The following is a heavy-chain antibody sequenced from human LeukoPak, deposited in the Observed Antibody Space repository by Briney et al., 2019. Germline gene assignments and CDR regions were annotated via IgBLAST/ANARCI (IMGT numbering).Heavy chain of an antibody. J-gene: IGHJ5*02. CDR2: ISAYNGNT. Sequence: ASVKVSCKASGYTFTSYGISWVRQAPGQGLEWMGWISAYNGNTKYAQKLQGRVTMTTDTSTSTAYMELRSLRSDDTAVYYCARGMPVLRYFDWLLEYNWFDPWGQGALVTVSS. V-gene: IGHV1-18*04. D-gene: IGHD3-9*01. CDR3: ARGMPVLRYFDWLLEYNWFDP. CDR1: GYTFTSYG.